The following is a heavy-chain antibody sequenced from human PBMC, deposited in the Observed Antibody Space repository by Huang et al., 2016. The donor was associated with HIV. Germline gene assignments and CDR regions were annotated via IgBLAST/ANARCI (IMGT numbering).Heavy chain of an antibody. Sequence: EVQLVESGGALVQPGGSLKLSCVVSGFDFSKYSMNWVRQAPGKGLEWVSYISGTSSNRYYADSVKGRFTISRDNAKNSVFLQMRSVRAEDTALYYCARTEMEYYYGSSGYYPDYWGQGTQVTVSS. V-gene: IGHV3-48*01. CDR2: ISGTSSNR. J-gene: IGHJ4*02. CDR3: ARTEMEYYYGSSGYYPDY. D-gene: IGHD3-22*01. CDR1: GFDFSKYS.